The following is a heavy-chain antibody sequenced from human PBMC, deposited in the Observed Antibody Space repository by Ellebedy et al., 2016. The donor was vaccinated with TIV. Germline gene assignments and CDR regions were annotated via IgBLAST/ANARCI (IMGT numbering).Heavy chain of an antibody. J-gene: IGHJ5*02. CDR2: ISYDGSNK. V-gene: IGHV3-30-3*01. CDR3: ARESNVLVWLGDSERLYKWFDP. CDR1: GFTFSSYA. Sequence: GGSLRLSCAGSGFTFSSYAMTWVRQAPGKGLEWVAVISYDGSNKYYADSVKGRFTISRDNSKNTLYLQMNSLRAEDTAVYYCARESNVLVWLGDSERLYKWFDPWGQGTLVTVSS. D-gene: IGHD3-10*01.